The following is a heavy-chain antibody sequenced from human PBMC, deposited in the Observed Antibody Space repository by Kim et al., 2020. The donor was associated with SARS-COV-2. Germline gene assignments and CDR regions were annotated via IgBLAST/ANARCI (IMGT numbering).Heavy chain of an antibody. V-gene: IGHV4-39*01. D-gene: IGHD3-16*01. J-gene: IGHJ5*02. CDR1: GGSISSSSYY. CDR3: ARHLGLRNWFDP. Sequence: SETLSLTCTVSGGSISSSSYYWGWIRQPPGKGLEWIGSIYYSGSTYYNPSLKSRVTISVDTSKNQFSLKLSSVTAADTAVYYCARHLGLRNWFDPWGQGTLVTVSS. CDR2: IYYSGST.